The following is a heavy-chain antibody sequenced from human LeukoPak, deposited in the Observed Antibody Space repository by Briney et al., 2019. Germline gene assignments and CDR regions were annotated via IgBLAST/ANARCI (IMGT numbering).Heavy chain of an antibody. CDR2: IYYSGST. Sequence: SETLSLTCTASGGSISSSSYYWGWIRQPPGKGLEWIGSIYYSGSTYYNPSLKSRVTISVDTSKNQFSLKLSSVTAADTAVYYCARPLTPRLNWFDPWGQGTLVTVSS. CDR3: ARPLTPRLNWFDP. J-gene: IGHJ5*02. CDR1: GGSISSSSYY. V-gene: IGHV4-39*01.